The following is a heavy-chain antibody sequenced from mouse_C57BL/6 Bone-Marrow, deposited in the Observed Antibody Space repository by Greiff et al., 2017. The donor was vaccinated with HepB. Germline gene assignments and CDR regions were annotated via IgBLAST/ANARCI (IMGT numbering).Heavy chain of an antibody. Sequence: EVQRVESGGGLVQPGGSLSLSCAASGFTFTDYYMSWVRQPPGKALEWLGFIRNKANGDTTEYSASVKGRFTISRDNSQSILYLQMNALGAADSATYYCARYTPVVSHWYFDVWGTGTTVTVSS. CDR2: IRNKANGDTT. V-gene: IGHV7-3*01. CDR3: ARYTPVVSHWYFDV. J-gene: IGHJ1*03. D-gene: IGHD1-1*01. CDR1: GFTFTDYY.